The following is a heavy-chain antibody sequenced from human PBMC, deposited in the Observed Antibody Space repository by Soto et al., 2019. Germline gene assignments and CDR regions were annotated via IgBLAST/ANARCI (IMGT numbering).Heavy chain of an antibody. J-gene: IGHJ6*02. V-gene: IGHV3-30*18. CDR1: GFTFSRFG. D-gene: IGHD3-10*01. Sequence: QVQLVESGGGVVQPGRSLRLSCAASGFTFSRFGMHWVRQAPGKGLEWVAVISYDGSNRFYADSVKGRFTISRDNSKNTLYLQMNSLRPEDTAVYYCAKDLYGSETYTYCCGMDVWGQGTTVTVSS. CDR2: ISYDGSNR. CDR3: AKDLYGSETYTYCCGMDV.